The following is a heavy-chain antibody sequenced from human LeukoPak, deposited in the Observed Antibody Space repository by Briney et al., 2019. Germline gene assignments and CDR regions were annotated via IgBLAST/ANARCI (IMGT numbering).Heavy chain of an antibody. CDR3: ARGPYTDY. V-gene: IGHV3-74*01. Sequence: GGSLRLSCATSGFTFTTFWMHWVRQAPGKGLVWVSRINHDGSSTNYADSVKGRFTISRDNAKNTVYLQMNSLRAEDTAVYYCARGPYTDYWGQGTLVTVSS. CDR2: INHDGSST. D-gene: IGHD2-2*02. J-gene: IGHJ4*02. CDR1: GFTFTTFW.